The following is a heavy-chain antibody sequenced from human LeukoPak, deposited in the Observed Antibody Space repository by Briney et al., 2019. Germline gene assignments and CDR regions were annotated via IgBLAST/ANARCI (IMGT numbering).Heavy chain of an antibody. Sequence: SETLSLACTVSGASVNSNGFYWSWIRQPPGEGLEVIGYIFYNGSTIYNPSLKSRVTMSVGTSKNQFSLRLSSVLAADTAVYYCARAHLGGSNGLDAWGQGTTVTVAS. J-gene: IGHJ6*02. CDR1: GASVNSNGFY. CDR3: ARAHLGGSNGLDA. CDR2: IFYNGST. V-gene: IGHV4-61*08. D-gene: IGHD3-16*01.